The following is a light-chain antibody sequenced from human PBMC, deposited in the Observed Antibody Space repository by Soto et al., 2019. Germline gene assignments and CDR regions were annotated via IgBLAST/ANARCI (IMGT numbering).Light chain of an antibody. CDR1: QTVDNY. V-gene: IGKV3-11*01. J-gene: IGKJ4*01. CDR2: DAS. Sequence: VVLTQSPATLSLSPGERATLSCRASQTVDNYLAWYQQKPGQAPRLLIYDASNRATGIPPRFSRSGSGTDFTLTISSLQPEDFAVYYWQQRSDWALTFGGGTKVE. CDR3: QQRSDWALT.